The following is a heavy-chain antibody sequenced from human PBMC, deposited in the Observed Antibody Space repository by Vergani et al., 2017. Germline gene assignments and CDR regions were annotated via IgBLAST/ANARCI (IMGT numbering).Heavy chain of an antibody. CDR1: GGSISSSSYY. Sequence: QLQLQESGPGLVKPSETLSLTCTVSGGSISSSSYYWGWIRQPPGKGLEWIGSIYYSGSTYYNPSLKSRVTISVDTSKNQFSLKLSSVTAADTAVYYCAKDRVRLASGDCWYWGQGTLVTVSS. D-gene: IGHD2-21*02. V-gene: IGHV4-39*07. J-gene: IGHJ4*02. CDR2: IYYSGST. CDR3: AKDRVRLASGDCWY.